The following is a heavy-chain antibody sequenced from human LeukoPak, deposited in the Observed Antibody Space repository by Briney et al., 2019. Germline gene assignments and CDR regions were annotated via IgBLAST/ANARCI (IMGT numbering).Heavy chain of an antibody. Sequence: GGSLRLSCGDSGITFSSYWMSWGRQAPGKGLEWVANIKQDGGEKYYVDSVKGRFTISRDNSKSTLCLQMNSLRAEDTAVYYCAKQLGYCSDGSCYFPYWGQGTLVTVSS. CDR3: AKQLGYCSDGSCYFPY. CDR1: GITFSSYW. J-gene: IGHJ4*02. D-gene: IGHD2-15*01. V-gene: IGHV3-7*03. CDR2: IKQDGGEK.